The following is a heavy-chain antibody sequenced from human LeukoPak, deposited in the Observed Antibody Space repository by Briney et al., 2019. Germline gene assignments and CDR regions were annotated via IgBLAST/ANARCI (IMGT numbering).Heavy chain of an antibody. V-gene: IGHV3-23*01. D-gene: IGHD4-23*01. Sequence: PGGSLRLSCAASGFTFSSYGMSWVRQAPGKGLEWVSAISGSGGSTYYADSVKGRFTISRDNSKNTLYLQMNSLRAEDTAVYYCAKASTVAPHLSGFDYCGQGTLVTVSS. J-gene: IGHJ4*02. CDR1: GFTFSSYG. CDR2: ISGSGGST. CDR3: AKASTVAPHLSGFDY.